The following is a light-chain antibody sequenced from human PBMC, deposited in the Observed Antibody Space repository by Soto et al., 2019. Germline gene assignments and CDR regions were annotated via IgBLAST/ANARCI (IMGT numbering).Light chain of an antibody. Sequence: DIQMTQSQSSLSASVGDRVSITCRASQSISGYLNWYQQKPGKAPKVLISGASTLHNGVPSRFSGRGSGTDFTLTISSLQPEDVATYYCQQSLSTLLTFGGGTKVDI. J-gene: IGKJ4*01. CDR3: QQSLSTLLT. CDR1: QSISGY. CDR2: GAS. V-gene: IGKV1-39*01.